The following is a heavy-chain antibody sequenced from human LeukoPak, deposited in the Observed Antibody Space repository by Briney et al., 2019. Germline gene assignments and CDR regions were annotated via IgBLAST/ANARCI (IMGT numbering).Heavy chain of an antibody. CDR2: IKQDGSEK. V-gene: IGHV3-7*01. J-gene: IGHJ3*02. Sequence: GGSLRLSCAASGFTFSDYYMSWVRQAPGKGLEWVANIKQDGSEKYYVDSVKGRFTISRDNAKNSLYLQMNSLRAEDTAVYYCARDRSSGYDDIWGQGTMVTVSS. CDR1: GFTFSDYY. D-gene: IGHD5-12*01. CDR3: ARDRSSGYDDI.